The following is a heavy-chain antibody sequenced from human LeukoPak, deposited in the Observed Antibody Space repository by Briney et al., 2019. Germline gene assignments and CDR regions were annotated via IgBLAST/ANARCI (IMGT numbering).Heavy chain of an antibody. J-gene: IGHJ5*02. CDR3: ARDITTGTTRFDP. V-gene: IGHV1-3*01. CDR1: GYTFISYA. CDR2: IHGGTGNT. Sequence: ASVKVSCKASGYTFISYAFHWVRQAPGQRLEWMGWIHGGTGNTKYSQKFQGRVTITRDTSANTVYMELSRLRPEDTAVYYCARDITTGTTRFDPWGQGTLVTVSS. D-gene: IGHD1-1*01.